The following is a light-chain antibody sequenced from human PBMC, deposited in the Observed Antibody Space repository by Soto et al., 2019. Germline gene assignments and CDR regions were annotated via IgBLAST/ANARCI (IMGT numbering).Light chain of an antibody. Sequence: QSVLTQPPSASGSPGQSVTISCTGTSSDVGGYNFVSWYQQHPGKAPKLMIYEVTKRPSGVPDRFSGSKSGNTASLTVSGLQDEDEADYYCTSYAVINIPVTFGGGTQVTVL. CDR1: SSDVGGYNF. V-gene: IGLV2-8*01. CDR2: EVT. J-gene: IGLJ3*02. CDR3: TSYAVINIPVT.